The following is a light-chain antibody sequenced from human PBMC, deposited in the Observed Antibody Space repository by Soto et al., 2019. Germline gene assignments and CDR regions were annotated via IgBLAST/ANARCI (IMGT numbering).Light chain of an antibody. Sequence: DIQMTQSPSTLSASVGDRVTITCRASQSISSWLAWYQQKPGKAPKLLIYKASSLESGVPSRFSGSGSGTEFTLTISSLQPDDFATYYCQQYNIYPITCGQGTRLEIK. CDR3: QQYNIYPIT. V-gene: IGKV1-5*03. J-gene: IGKJ5*01. CDR2: KAS. CDR1: QSISSW.